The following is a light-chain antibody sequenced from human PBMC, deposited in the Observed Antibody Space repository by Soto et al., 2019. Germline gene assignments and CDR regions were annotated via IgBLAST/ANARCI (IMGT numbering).Light chain of an antibody. CDR1: QDISNY. V-gene: IGKV1-33*01. CDR3: QQFDTLPRP. J-gene: IGKJ1*01. CDR2: DAS. Sequence: DLQMTQSPSSLYASVGDRVTITCQASQDISNYLNWYQQKPGKAPKLLIFDASNLETGVPSRFSGGGYGTDFTFTITSLQPADVATYYCQQFDTLPRPFGQGTKVEIK.